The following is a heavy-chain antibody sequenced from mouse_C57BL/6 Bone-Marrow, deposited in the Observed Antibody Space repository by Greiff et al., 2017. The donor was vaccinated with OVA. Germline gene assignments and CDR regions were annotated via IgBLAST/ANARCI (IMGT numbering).Heavy chain of an antibody. CDR3: ARGGDRWYFDV. CDR1: GYTFTDYY. CDR2: IYPGSGNT. J-gene: IGHJ1*03. Sequence: VQLQESGAELVRPGASVKLSCKASGYTFTDYYINWVKQRPGQGLEWIARIYPGSGNTYYNEKFKGKATLTAEKSSSTAYMQLSSLTSEDSAVYFCARGGDRWYFDVWGTGTTVTVSS. V-gene: IGHV1-76*01.